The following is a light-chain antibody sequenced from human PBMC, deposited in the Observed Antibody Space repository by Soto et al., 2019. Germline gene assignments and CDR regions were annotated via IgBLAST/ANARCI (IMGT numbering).Light chain of an antibody. Sequence: EIVLTQSPATLSLSPGERATLSCRASQSVSSYLAWYQQKPGQAPRLLIYDASNRATGIPARFSGSGSGTDFTLTISSLEPEDFAVYYGQQRRGFGPGTKVDIK. CDR3: QQRRG. CDR1: QSVSSY. CDR2: DAS. J-gene: IGKJ3*01. V-gene: IGKV3-11*01.